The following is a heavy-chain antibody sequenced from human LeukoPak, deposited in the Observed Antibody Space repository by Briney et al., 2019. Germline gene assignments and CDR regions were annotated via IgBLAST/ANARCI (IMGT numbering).Heavy chain of an antibody. V-gene: IGHV3-30*18. CDR3: AKAPYNWNYVFDY. CDR2: ISYDGSNK. J-gene: IGHJ4*02. Sequence: PGGSLRLSCAAPGFTFSSYGMHWFRQAPGKGLEWVTVISYDGSNKYYADSVKGRFTISRDNSKNTLYLQMNSPRAEDTAVYYCAKAPYNWNYVFDYWGQGTLVTVSS. CDR1: GFTFSSYG. D-gene: IGHD1-7*01.